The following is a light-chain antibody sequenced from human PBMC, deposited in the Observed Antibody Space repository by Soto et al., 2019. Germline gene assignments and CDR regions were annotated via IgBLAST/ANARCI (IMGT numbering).Light chain of an antibody. J-gene: IGKJ1*01. V-gene: IGKV3-20*01. Sequence: EIVLTQAPGTLSLSPGERATLSCRASQSVSNNYLAWYQQKPGQAPRLLIYGASNRATGIPDRFSGSGSGTDFTLTISRLEPEDFAVDYCQQYSSPGTFGQGTKVDIK. CDR3: QQYSSPGT. CDR1: QSVSNNY. CDR2: GAS.